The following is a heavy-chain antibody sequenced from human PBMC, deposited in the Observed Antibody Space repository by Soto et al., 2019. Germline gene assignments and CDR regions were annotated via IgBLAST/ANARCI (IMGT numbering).Heavy chain of an antibody. J-gene: IGHJ6*02. V-gene: IGHV3-21*01. CDR1: GFTFSSYS. D-gene: IGHD2-21*01. Sequence: PGGSLRLSCAASGFTFSSYSMNWVRQAPGKGLEWVSSISSSSSYIYYADSVKGRFTISRDNAKNSLYLQMNSLRAEDTAVYYCARDLQGGDYYYYGMDVWGQGTTVTVSS. CDR2: ISSSSSYI. CDR3: ARDLQGGDYYYYGMDV.